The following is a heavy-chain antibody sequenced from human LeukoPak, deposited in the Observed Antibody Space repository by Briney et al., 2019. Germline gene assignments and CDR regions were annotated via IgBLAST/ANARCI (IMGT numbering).Heavy chain of an antibody. CDR2: INSDGSST. D-gene: IGHD5-18*01. J-gene: IGHJ6*02. Sequence: GGSLRLSCAASGFTFSSYWMHWVRQAPGKGLVWVSRINSDGSSTSYADSVKGRFTISRDNAKNTLYLQMNSLRAEDTAVYYCARRRYSYGLYYYYGMDVWGQGTTVTVSS. V-gene: IGHV3-74*01. CDR1: GFTFSSYW. CDR3: ARRRYSYGLYYYYGMDV.